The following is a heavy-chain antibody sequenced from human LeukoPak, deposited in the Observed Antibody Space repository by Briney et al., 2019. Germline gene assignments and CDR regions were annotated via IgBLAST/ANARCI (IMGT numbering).Heavy chain of an antibody. CDR2: ISHDGNNK. Sequence: GGSLRLSCAASGFPFSDYGMYWVRQAPGKGLEWLAVISHDGNNKYYADSVKGRITISRDNSMNTLYLQMNSLRAEDTAVYYCARVRGGSGRSYAADAFDIWGQGTMVTVSS. V-gene: IGHV3-30*03. CDR3: ARVRGGSGRSYAADAFDI. CDR1: GFPFSDYG. J-gene: IGHJ3*02. D-gene: IGHD1-26*01.